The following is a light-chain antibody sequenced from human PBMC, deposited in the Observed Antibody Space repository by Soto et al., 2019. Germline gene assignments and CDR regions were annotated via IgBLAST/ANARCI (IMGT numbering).Light chain of an antibody. CDR2: KAS. CDR1: QTISSW. V-gene: IGKV1-5*03. Sequence: DIQMTQSPSTLSASLGDRVTIXXRASQTISSWVAWYQQKPGKAPKVXIYKASTLKSGVPSRFSGSGSGTEFTLTISSLQPDDFATYYCQHYNSYSEAFGQGTKVDIK. J-gene: IGKJ1*01. CDR3: QHYNSYSEA.